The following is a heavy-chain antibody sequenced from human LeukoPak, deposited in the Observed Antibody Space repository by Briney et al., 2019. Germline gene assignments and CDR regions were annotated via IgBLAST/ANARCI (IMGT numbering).Heavy chain of an antibody. CDR1: GYTFTSYY. Sequence: ASVKVSCKASGYTFTSYYMHWVRQAPGQGLEWMGIINPSGGSTSYAQKFQGRVTMTRDTSTSTVYMELSSLRSEDTAVYYCAKDVLSFFDYLPTHGLDHWGQGILVTVSS. CDR2: INPSGGST. D-gene: IGHD3/OR15-3a*01. CDR3: AKDVLSFFDYLPTHGLDH. V-gene: IGHV1-46*01. J-gene: IGHJ4*02.